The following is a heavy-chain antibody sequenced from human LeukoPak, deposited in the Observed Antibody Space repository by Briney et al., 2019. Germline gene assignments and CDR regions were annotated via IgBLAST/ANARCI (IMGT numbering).Heavy chain of an antibody. D-gene: IGHD2-21*02. J-gene: IGHJ5*02. CDR1: GGSVSSYD. CDR3: ARLQVHCGGDCYTRWFDP. CDR2: IYCSGST. Sequence: TSETLSLTCSVCGGSVSSYDWSWIRQPPGRGLEGIDYIYCSGSTKQTPSLKSRVTISLDMSKTQFSLKLRSVTAADTAVYYCARLQVHCGGDCYTRWFDPWGQGTPVTVSS. V-gene: IGHV4-59*08.